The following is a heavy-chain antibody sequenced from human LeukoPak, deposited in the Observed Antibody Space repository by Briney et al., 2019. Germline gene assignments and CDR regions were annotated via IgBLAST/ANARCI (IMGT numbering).Heavy chain of an antibody. CDR1: GGSISSSSYY. D-gene: IGHD3-22*01. J-gene: IGHJ4*02. V-gene: IGHV4-39*07. CDR3: AREAGYDSSGYPFDY. Sequence: SETLSLTCTVSGGSISSSSYYWGWIRQPPGKGLEWIGSIYYSGSTYCNPSLKSRVTISVDTSKNQFSLKLSSVTAADTAVYYCAREAGYDSSGYPFDYWGQGTLVTVSS. CDR2: IYYSGST.